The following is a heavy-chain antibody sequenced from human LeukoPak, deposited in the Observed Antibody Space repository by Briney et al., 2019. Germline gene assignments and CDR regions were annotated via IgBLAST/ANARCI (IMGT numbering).Heavy chain of an antibody. Sequence: SETLSLTCTVSGGSISSYYWSWIRQPPGKGLEWIGYISYSGSTNYNPSLKSRVTISVDTSKNQFSLRLSSVTAADTAVYFCARCRDGYPPFDHWGQGTLVTVSS. CDR3: ARCRDGYPPFDH. V-gene: IGHV4-59*01. D-gene: IGHD5-24*01. J-gene: IGHJ4*02. CDR1: GGSISSYY. CDR2: ISYSGST.